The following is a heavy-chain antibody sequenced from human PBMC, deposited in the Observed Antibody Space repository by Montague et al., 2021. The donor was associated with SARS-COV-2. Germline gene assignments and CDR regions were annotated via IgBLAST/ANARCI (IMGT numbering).Heavy chain of an antibody. Sequence: SETLSLTCAVYGGSFSGYYWSWIRQPPGKGLEWIGEINHSGSTNYNPSLKSRVTISVDTSKNQFSLKLSSVTAADTAVYYCARGGGYYYGSLDYWGQGTLVTVSS. J-gene: IGHJ4*02. CDR3: ARGGGYYYGSLDY. CDR2: INHSGST. CDR1: GGSFSGYY. V-gene: IGHV4-34*01. D-gene: IGHD5-18*01.